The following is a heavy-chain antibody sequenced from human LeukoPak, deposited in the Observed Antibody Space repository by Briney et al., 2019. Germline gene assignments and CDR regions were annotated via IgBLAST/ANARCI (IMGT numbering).Heavy chain of an antibody. Sequence: SVKVSCKASGGTFSSYAISWVRQAPGQGLEWMGRIIPIFGTANYAQKFQGRVTITTDESTSAAYMELSSLRSEDTAVYYCARSGTPQWLVRDWGQGTLVTVSS. J-gene: IGHJ4*02. CDR2: IIPIFGTA. V-gene: IGHV1-69*05. CDR3: ARSGTPQWLVRD. D-gene: IGHD6-19*01. CDR1: GGTFSSYA.